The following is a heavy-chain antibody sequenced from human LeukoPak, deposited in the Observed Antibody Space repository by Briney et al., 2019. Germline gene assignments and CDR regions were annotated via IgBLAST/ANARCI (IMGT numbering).Heavy chain of an antibody. CDR1: GFTVSNYW. D-gene: IGHD3-9*01. Sequence: PGGSLRLSCAASGFTVSNYWMHWVRQAPGKGLVWVSLINTDGITTSYADSVKGRFTISRDNAKNTLYLQMNSLRAEDTAVYYCARGGRYFDWLFNYWGQGTLVTVSS. J-gene: IGHJ4*02. CDR2: INTDGITT. V-gene: IGHV3-74*01. CDR3: ARGGRYFDWLFNY.